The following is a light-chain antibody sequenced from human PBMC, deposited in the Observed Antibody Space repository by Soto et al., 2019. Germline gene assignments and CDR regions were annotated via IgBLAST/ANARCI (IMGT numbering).Light chain of an antibody. Sequence: EIVLTQSPATLSLSPGERATLSCRASQSVFSSLAWYQQKPGQAPRLLISDASNRATGVPARFSGSGSGTDFTLTISSLLSEDFAVYFCQQYNNWPLTFGGGTKVETK. CDR3: QQYNNWPLT. V-gene: IGKV3-11*01. J-gene: IGKJ4*01. CDR1: QSVFSS. CDR2: DAS.